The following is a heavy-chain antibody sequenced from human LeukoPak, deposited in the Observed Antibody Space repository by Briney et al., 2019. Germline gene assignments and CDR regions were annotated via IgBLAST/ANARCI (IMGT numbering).Heavy chain of an antibody. D-gene: IGHD3-3*01. V-gene: IGHV4-59*01. CDR3: ARVHPYYDFWSGYSASFDY. Sequence: SETLSLTCTVSGGSISSYYWSWIRQPPGKGLEWIGYIYYSGSTNCNPSLRSRITISVDTSKNQFSLKLSSVTAADTAVYYCARVHPYYDFWSGYSASFDYWGQGTLVTVSS. CDR1: GGSISSYY. CDR2: IYYSGST. J-gene: IGHJ4*02.